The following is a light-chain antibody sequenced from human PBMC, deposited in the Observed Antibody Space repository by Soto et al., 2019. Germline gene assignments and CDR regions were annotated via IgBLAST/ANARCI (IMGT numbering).Light chain of an antibody. CDR2: DAS. J-gene: IGKJ4*01. CDR1: RDIRKY. V-gene: IGKV1-33*01. CDR3: QQYHTLVS. Sequence: DIQMTQSPYSLSASVGDRVTITCQASRDIRKYLNWYQQKPGKAPKLLIYDASNLETGVTPRFSGSGSGTDFSFTISSLQSEDIATYYCQQYHTLVSFGGGTKVEIK.